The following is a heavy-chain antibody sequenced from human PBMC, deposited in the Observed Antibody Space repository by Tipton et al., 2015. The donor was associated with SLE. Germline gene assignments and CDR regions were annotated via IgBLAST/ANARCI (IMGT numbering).Heavy chain of an antibody. CDR2: IYYSGST. CDR1: GGSISSYY. CDR3: ARFRDEYYYYAMDV. V-gene: IGHV4-59*01. Sequence: TLSLTCIVSGGSISSYYWSWIRQPPGKGLEWIGYIYYSGSTNYNPSLKSRVTISVDTSKNQFSLKLSSVTAADTAVYYCARFRDEYYYYAMDVWGQGTTVTVSS. J-gene: IGHJ6*02.